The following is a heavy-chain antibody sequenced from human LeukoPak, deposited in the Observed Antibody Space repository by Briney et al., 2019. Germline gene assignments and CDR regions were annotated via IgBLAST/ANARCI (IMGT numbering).Heavy chain of an antibody. V-gene: IGHV3-7*01. CDR3: ASVSSSWYADY. Sequence: GGSLRLSCAASGFTFSSYWMSWVRQAPGKGLEWVANIKQDGSEKYYVDSVKGRFTISRDNAKNSLYLQMNSLRAEDTAVYYCASVSSSWYADYWGQGTLVTVSS. CDR2: IKQDGSEK. J-gene: IGHJ4*02. D-gene: IGHD6-13*01. CDR1: GFTFSSYW.